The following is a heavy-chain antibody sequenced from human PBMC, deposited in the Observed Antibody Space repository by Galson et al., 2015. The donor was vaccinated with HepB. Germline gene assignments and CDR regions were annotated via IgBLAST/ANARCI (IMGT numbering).Heavy chain of an antibody. Sequence: SVKVSCKASGYTFTGYYLHWVRQAPGQGLEWLGWINPNTGGTDYAQKFQGRVTMTRDTPISTAYMELSRLRSDDTAVYYCAREAGTTPRYFYYGLDVWGQGTTVAVSS. J-gene: IGHJ6*02. CDR1: GYTFTGYY. CDR2: INPNTGGT. V-gene: IGHV1-2*02. D-gene: IGHD1-7*01. CDR3: AREAGTTPRYFYYGLDV.